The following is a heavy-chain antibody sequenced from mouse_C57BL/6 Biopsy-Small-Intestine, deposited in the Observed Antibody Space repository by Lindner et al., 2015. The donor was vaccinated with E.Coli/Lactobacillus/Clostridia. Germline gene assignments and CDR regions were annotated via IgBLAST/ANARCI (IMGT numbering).Heavy chain of an antibody. Sequence: VQLQESGGDLVKPGGSLKLSCAASGFTFSSYGMSWVRQTPDKRLEWVATISSGGTYTYYPDSVKGRLTISRDNAKNTLYLQMSSLKSEDTAMYYCARHSIYFGNYFDYWGQGTSLTVSS. CDR3: ARHSIYFGNYFDY. CDR1: GFTFSSYG. CDR2: ISSGGTYT. V-gene: IGHV5-6*01. J-gene: IGHJ2*02. D-gene: IGHD1-1*02.